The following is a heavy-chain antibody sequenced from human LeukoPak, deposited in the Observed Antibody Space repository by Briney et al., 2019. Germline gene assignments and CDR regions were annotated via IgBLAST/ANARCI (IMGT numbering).Heavy chain of an antibody. D-gene: IGHD1-14*01. Sequence: SETLSLTCAVYGGSFSGYYWSWIRQPPGKGLEWIGEIYHSGSTNYNPSLKSRVTISVDTSKNQFSLKLSSVTAADTAVYYCARGDSENWFDPWGQGTLVTVSS. J-gene: IGHJ5*02. CDR2: IYHSGST. CDR1: GGSFSGYY. CDR3: ARGDSENWFDP. V-gene: IGHV4-34*01.